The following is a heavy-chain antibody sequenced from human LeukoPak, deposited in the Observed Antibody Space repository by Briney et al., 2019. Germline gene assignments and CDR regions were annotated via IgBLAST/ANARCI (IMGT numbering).Heavy chain of an antibody. CDR3: ARTLYIAAVPGGFDY. D-gene: IGHD6-13*01. CDR2: INPKNAGT. J-gene: IGHJ4*02. V-gene: IGHV1-2*02. Sequence: GASVKVSCKASGYTFTGHYMHWVRHAPGQGLEWMGWINPKNAGTNFAQRFQGRVTMTRDTSISTVYMELSRLRSDDTALYYCARTLYIAAVPGGFDYWGQGTLVTVSS. CDR1: GYTFTGHY.